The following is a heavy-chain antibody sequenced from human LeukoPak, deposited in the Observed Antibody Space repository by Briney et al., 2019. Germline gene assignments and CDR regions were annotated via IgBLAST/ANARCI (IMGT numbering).Heavy chain of an antibody. CDR2: IYYSGST. D-gene: IGHD5-18*01. CDR1: GGSISSYY. CDR3: PRPPPRCRSYGSYYSYYIDV. V-gene: IGHV4-59*01. J-gene: IGHJ6*03. Sequence: PSETLSLTCTVSGGSISSYYWSWIRQPPGKGLEWIGHIYYSGSTNYNPSLTSRGTISVDTSKNQFSLNLSYVTAADTAVYYSPRPPPRCRSYGSYYSYYIDVLGKGTTVTVSS.